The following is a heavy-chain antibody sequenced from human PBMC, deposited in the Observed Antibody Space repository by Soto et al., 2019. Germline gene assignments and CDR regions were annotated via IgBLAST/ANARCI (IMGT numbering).Heavy chain of an antibody. J-gene: IGHJ4*02. CDR1: GYTFTTYG. Sequence: ASVKVSCKASGYTFTTYGIAWVRQAPGQGLEWLGWISAYNGNTNYAQRFQGRVTMTTETSTNTAYMEVRSLRSDDTAVYYCARDKGSKAWYYFFDFWGQGTLVTVSS. CDR2: ISAYNGNT. V-gene: IGHV1-18*01. CDR3: ARDKGSKAWYYFFDF. D-gene: IGHD1-26*01.